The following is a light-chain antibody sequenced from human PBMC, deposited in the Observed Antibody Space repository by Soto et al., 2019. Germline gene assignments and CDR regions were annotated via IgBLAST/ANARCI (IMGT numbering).Light chain of an antibody. Sequence: QYVLTQPASVSGYPGQSITISCTGSSSDVGAYTSVSWYQQHPGKAPKLMIYEVSNRPSGVSRRFSGSKSGNTASLTISGLQAEDEAHYYCSSYTSDNRDYVFGTGTKVTVL. CDR2: EVS. J-gene: IGLJ1*01. CDR3: SSYTSDNRDYV. CDR1: SSDVGAYTS. V-gene: IGLV2-14*01.